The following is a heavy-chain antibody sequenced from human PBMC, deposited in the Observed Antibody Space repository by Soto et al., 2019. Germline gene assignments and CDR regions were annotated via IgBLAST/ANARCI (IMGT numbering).Heavy chain of an antibody. CDR1: GYTFTSYG. V-gene: IGHV1-18*01. J-gene: IGHJ4*02. CDR2: ISAHNGNK. D-gene: IGHD4-17*01. CDR3: ARETNYFDY. Sequence: QVQLVQSGAEGKKPGASVKVSCKASGYTFTSYGISWGRQAPGQGLEWMGWISAHNGNKKYAQKLKGRVNMTTDTSTRTDYMELRSLRSDDTAVYYCARETNYFDYWGQGTLVTVSS.